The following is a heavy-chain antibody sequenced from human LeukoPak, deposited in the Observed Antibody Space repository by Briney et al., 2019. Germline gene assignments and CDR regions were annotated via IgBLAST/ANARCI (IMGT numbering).Heavy chain of an antibody. CDR1: AFTFSSYA. CDR2: TSTSGGST. J-gene: IGHJ4*02. D-gene: IGHD2-15*01. V-gene: IGHV3-23*01. CDR3: ATARGGY. Sequence: GGSLRLSCAASAFTFSSYAMSWVRQAPGKGLEWVSGTSTSGGSTYYADPVKGRFTISRDNSKNTLSLQMTSLRAEDTAVYYCATARGGYWGQGTLVTVSS.